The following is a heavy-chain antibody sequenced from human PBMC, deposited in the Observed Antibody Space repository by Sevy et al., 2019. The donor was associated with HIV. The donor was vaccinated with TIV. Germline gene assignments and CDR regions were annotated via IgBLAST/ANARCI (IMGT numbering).Heavy chain of an antibody. CDR3: ARDGGRAVAPSYYYYYMDV. V-gene: IGHV4-34*01. Sequence: SETLSLTCAVYGGSFSGYYWSWIRQPPGKGLEWIGEIKHSGSTNYNPSLKSRVTISVDTSKNQLSLKLSSVTAADTAVYYCARDGGRAVAPSYYYYYMDVWGKGTTVTVSS. D-gene: IGHD3-16*01. CDR2: IKHSGST. CDR1: GGSFSGYY. J-gene: IGHJ6*03.